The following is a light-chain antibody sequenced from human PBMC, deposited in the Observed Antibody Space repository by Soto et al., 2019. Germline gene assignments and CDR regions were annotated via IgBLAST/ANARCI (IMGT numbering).Light chain of an antibody. J-gene: IGLJ2*01. V-gene: IGLV2-14*03. CDR2: DVN. CDR1: SSDIGAYNF. CDR3: TSWTTSTTMI. Sequence: QSALTQPASVSGSPGWSITISCTGTSSDIGAYNFVSWYQQHPGKAPKLMLYDVNIRPSGVSNRFSGSKSGNTASLTISGLQAEDEADYYCTSWTTSTTMIFGGGTKVTVL.